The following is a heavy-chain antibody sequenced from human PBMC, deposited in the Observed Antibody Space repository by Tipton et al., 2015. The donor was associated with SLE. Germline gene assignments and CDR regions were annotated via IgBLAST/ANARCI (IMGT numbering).Heavy chain of an antibody. J-gene: IGHJ6*02. CDR3: ARGYGPSSYGMDV. Sequence: TLSLTCTFSGGSISSGGYYWSWIRQHPGKGLEWIGYIYYSGSTYYNPSLKSRVTISVDTSKNQFSLKLSSVTAADTAVYYCARGYGPSSYGMDVWGQGTTVTVSS. V-gene: IGHV4-31*03. D-gene: IGHD1-14*01. CDR2: IYYSGST. CDR1: GGSISSGGYY.